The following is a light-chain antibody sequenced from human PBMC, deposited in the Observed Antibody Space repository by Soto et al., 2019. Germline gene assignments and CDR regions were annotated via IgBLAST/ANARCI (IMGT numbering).Light chain of an antibody. CDR1: NIGSKS. V-gene: IGLV3-21*04. CDR2: YDR. Sequence: SYVLTQSPSVSVAPGKTARITCGGNNIGSKSVHWYQQKPGQAPILVIYYDRDRPSGIPERFSGSNSGNTATLTISRVEAGDEADYYCQVWDDTSDHLVFGGGTQLTVL. CDR3: QVWDDTSDHLV. J-gene: IGLJ3*02.